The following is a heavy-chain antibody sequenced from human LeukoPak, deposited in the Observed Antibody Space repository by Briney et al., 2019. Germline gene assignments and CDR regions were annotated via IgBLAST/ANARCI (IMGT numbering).Heavy chain of an antibody. CDR2: ISGSSVTT. CDR3: AKEERLANDY. CDR1: GFTFSSYA. Sequence: GSLRLSCAASGFTFSSYAMRWVRQAPGKGLEWVSVISGSSVTTLYADSAKGRFTISRDNSKNTLCLQMNSLRAEDTAVYYCAKEERLANDYWGQGTLVTVSS. D-gene: IGHD6-25*01. J-gene: IGHJ4*02. V-gene: IGHV3-23*01.